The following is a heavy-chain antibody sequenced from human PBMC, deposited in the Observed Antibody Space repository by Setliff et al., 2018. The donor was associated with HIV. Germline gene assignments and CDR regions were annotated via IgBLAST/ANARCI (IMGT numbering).Heavy chain of an antibody. CDR1: GFTFSNHW. Sequence: GGSLRLSCAASGFTFSNHWMHWVRQAPGKGLVWVSRINSDGSTTTYADSVKARFTISRDNAKNTLYLQMNSLRDEDTAIYYCVREIGMSMNPFIRHFYYMDVWGNGTTVTVSS. V-gene: IGHV3-74*01. CDR3: VREIGMSMNPFIRHFYYMDV. J-gene: IGHJ6*03. D-gene: IGHD1-20*01. CDR2: INSDGSTT.